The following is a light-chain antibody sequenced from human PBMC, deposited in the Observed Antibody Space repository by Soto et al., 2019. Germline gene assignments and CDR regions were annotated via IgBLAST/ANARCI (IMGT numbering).Light chain of an antibody. CDR3: SSYTSSSTLYV. CDR2: DVS. Sequence: QRALTHLASVSGSPRQSIPISCTGTRSDVGGYNYVSWYQQHPGKAPKLMIYDVSNRPSGVSNRFSGSKSGNTASLTISGLQAEDEDDYYCSSYTSSSTLYVFGTGTKVTVL. CDR1: RSDVGGYNY. J-gene: IGLJ1*01. V-gene: IGLV2-14*01.